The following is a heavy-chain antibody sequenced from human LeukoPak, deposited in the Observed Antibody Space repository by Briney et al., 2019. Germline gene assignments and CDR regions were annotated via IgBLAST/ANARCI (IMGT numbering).Heavy chain of an antibody. CDR3: ARRLRFLEWSIYYMDV. D-gene: IGHD3-3*01. CDR2: IYYSGST. CDR1: GGSISSSSYY. J-gene: IGHJ6*03. V-gene: IGHV4-39*01. Sequence: PSETLSLTCTVSGGSISSSSYYWGSIRQPPGKGLEWIGSIYYSGSTYYNPSLKSRVTISVDTSKNQFSLKLSSVTAADTAVYYCARRLRFLEWSIYYMDVWGKGTTVTVSS.